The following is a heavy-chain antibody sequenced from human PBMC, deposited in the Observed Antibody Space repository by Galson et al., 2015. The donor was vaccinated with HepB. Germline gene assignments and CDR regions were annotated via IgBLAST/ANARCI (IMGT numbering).Heavy chain of an antibody. CDR3: AKVGSSDWYKFDY. D-gene: IGHD6-19*01. CDR2: IWYDGSNK. J-gene: IGHJ4*02. Sequence: SLRLSCAASGFTFSSYGMHWVRQAPGKGLEWVAVIWYDGSNKYYADSVKGRFTISRDNSKNTLYLQMNSLRAEDTAVYYCAKVGSSDWYKFDYWGQGTVVTVSS. V-gene: IGHV3-33*06. CDR1: GFTFSSYG.